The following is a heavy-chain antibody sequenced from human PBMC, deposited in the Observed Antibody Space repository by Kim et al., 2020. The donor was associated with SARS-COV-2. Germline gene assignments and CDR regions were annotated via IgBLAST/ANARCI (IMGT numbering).Heavy chain of an antibody. CDR2: ISASSGNT. J-gene: IGHJ4*02. V-gene: IGHV1-18*01. CDR1: GYTFSNYD. CDR3: ARDVYPTSSSYYYDFEY. D-gene: IGHD2-15*01. Sequence: ASVKVSCKASGYTFSNYDINWVRQVPGQGLEWMGWISASSGNTNSAQRLQGRVTMTTDTSTSTAYLELRSLRSEDTAIYYCARDVYPTSSSYYYDFEYWGQGTLVTVSS.